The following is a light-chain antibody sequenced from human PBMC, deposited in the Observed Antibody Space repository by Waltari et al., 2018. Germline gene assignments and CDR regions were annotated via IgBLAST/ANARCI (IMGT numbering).Light chain of an antibody. V-gene: IGLV2-23*02. CDR2: EVN. J-gene: IGLJ1*01. Sequence: QSALTQPASVSGTPGQSITISCTGTTSDAGNYDLVSWYQQHPGKAPKLLICEVNKRPSGVSSRFSGSKSGNTASLTISGLQAEDEADYYCCSYAGRGTYVFGSGTKVTVL. CDR1: TSDAGNYDL. CDR3: CSYAGRGTYV.